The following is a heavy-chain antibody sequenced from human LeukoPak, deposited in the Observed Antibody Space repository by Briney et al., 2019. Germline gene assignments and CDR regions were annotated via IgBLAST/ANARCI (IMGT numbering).Heavy chain of an antibody. CDR3: ARAASCGGDCSSSYLQH. CDR2: INSDGSST. CDR1: GFTFSTYW. D-gene: IGHD2-21*02. V-gene: IGHV3-74*01. J-gene: IGHJ1*01. Sequence: GGSLRLSCAASGFTFSTYWMHWVRQAPGKGLVWVSRINSDGSSTSYADSVKGRFTISRDNAKNAPYLQMNSLRAEDMAVYYCARAASCGGDCSSSYLQHWGQGTLVTVSS.